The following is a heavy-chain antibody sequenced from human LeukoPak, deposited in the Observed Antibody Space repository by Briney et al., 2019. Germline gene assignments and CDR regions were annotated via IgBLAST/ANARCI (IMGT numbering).Heavy chain of an antibody. CDR1: GFTFRDYY. Sequence: PGGSLRLSCAASGFTFRDYYMSWIRQAPGKGLEWVSYISSSGSTIYYADSVKGRFTVSRDNAKNSLYLQMNSLRAEDTAVYYCTRVARYCSGGICYSGYWGQGTLVTVSS. CDR2: ISSSGSTI. CDR3: TRVARYCSGGICYSGY. D-gene: IGHD2-15*01. V-gene: IGHV3-11*04. J-gene: IGHJ4*02.